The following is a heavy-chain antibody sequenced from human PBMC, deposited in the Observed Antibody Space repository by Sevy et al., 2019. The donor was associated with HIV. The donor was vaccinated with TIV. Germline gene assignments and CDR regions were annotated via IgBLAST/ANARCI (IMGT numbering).Heavy chain of an antibody. J-gene: IGHJ4*02. CDR2: IYYSWST. D-gene: IGHD3-3*01. Sequence: SETLSLTCTVSGGSISSSSYYWGWIRQPPGKGLEWIGSIYYSWSTYYDPSLKSRVTISVDTSKNQFSLKLSSVTAADTAVYYCASKRYYDFWSGYALGYYFDYWGQGTLVTVSS. V-gene: IGHV4-39*01. CDR3: ASKRYYDFWSGYALGYYFDY. CDR1: GGSISSSSYY.